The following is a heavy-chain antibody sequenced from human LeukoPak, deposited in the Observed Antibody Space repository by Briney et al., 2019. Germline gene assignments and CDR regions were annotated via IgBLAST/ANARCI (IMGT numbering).Heavy chain of an antibody. D-gene: IGHD2-21*02. CDR1: GFTFSSFW. Sequence: GGSLRLSCAASGFTFSSFWMSWVRQAPGKGLEWVANIKHDGSEKYYLASVKGRFIISRDSAKNSLSLQMNSLRAEDTAVYYCTRGPYCGGDCYSWPYFDYWGQGTLVTVSS. CDR3: TRGPYCGGDCYSWPYFDY. CDR2: IKHDGSEK. V-gene: IGHV3-7*04. J-gene: IGHJ4*02.